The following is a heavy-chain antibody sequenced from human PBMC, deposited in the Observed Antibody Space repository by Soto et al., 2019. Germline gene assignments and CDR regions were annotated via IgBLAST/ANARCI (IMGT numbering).Heavy chain of an antibody. CDR1: GFTFSTYA. CDR2: ISASGGNT. D-gene: IGHD6-13*01. J-gene: IGHJ4*02. V-gene: IGHV3-23*01. CDR3: AKVSSSWSTFDY. Sequence: EVPLLESGGGLVQPGGSLRLSCAASGFTFSTYAMSWVRQAPGKGLEWVSVISASGGNTYYADSVKGRFTIPRDNSKSTLYLQMNSLRAEDTAVYYCAKVSSSWSTFDYWGQGTLVTVSS.